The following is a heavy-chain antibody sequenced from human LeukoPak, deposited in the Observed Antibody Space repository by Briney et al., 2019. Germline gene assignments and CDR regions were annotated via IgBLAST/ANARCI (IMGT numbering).Heavy chain of an antibody. D-gene: IGHD3-10*01. J-gene: IGHJ4*02. CDR3: AKNIMVRGVMAWDY. CDR2: ISGSGGST. Sequence: GGSLRLSCAASGFTSSSYAMSWVRQAPGKGLEWVSAISGSGGSTYYADSVKGRFTISRDNSKNTLYLQMNSLRAEDTAVYYCAKNIMVRGVMAWDYWGQGTLVTVSS. V-gene: IGHV3-23*01. CDR1: GFTSSSYA.